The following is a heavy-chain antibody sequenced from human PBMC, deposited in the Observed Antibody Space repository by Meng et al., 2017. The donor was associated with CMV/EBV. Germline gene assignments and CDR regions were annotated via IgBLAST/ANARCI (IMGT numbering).Heavy chain of an antibody. J-gene: IGHJ3*02. CDR1: GFTFSDYY. V-gene: IGHV3-69-1*01. CDR3: ARGITMIVVVIAPNAFDI. CDR2: ISSSSTI. Sequence: GESLKISCAASGFTFSDYYMNWVRQAPGKGLEWVSSISSSSTIYYADSVKGRFTISRDNATNSLYLQMNSLRAEDTAVYYCARGITMIVVVIAPNAFDIWGQGTMVTVSS. D-gene: IGHD3-22*01.